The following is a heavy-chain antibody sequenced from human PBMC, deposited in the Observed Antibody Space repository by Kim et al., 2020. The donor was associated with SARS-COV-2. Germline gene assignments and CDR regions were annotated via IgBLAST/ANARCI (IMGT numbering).Heavy chain of an antibody. CDR2: IWYDGSNK. CDR3: ASFGVPPYYFDY. D-gene: IGHD3-3*01. V-gene: IGHV3-33*08. Sequence: GGSLRLSCAASGFTFSSYGMHWVRQAPGKGLEWVAVIWYDGSNKYYADSVKGRFTISRDNSKNTLYLQMNSLRAEDTAVYYCASFGVPPYYFDYWGQGTLVTVSS. J-gene: IGHJ4*02. CDR1: GFTFSSYG.